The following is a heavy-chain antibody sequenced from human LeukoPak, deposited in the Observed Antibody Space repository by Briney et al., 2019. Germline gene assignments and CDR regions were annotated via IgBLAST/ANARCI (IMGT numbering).Heavy chain of an antibody. Sequence: ASVKVSCKASGYTFTGYYMHWVRQAPGQGLEWMGWINPNSGGTNYAQKFQGRVTMTRDTSISTAYMELSRLRSDDTAVYYCARDCPSDTAMVTSLAGYFDYWGQGTLVTVSS. V-gene: IGHV1-2*02. CDR2: INPNSGGT. CDR3: ARDCPSDTAMVTSLAGYFDY. D-gene: IGHD5-18*01. CDR1: GYTFTGYY. J-gene: IGHJ4*02.